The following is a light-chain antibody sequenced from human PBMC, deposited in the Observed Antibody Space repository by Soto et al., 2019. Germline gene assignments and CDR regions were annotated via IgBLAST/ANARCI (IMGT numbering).Light chain of an antibody. CDR1: QSVSNY. V-gene: IGKV3-20*01. CDR3: QHYSTSAFT. CDR2: GAS. Sequence: EIVLTQSPGTLSLSPGERATLSCRASQSVSNYLAWYRQRPGQAPRLLIHGASIRATGIPDRFSGSGSGTDFTLTISRLEPEDFAVYYCQHYSTSAFTFGPGTKVDLK. J-gene: IGKJ3*01.